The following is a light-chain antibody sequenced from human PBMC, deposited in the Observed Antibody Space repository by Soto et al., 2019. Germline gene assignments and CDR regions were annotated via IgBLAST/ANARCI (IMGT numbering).Light chain of an antibody. V-gene: IGLV4-60*02. J-gene: IGLJ3*02. CDR2: LEGSGSY. Sequence: QLVLTQSSSASASLGSSVKLSCTLSSGHSSYIIAWHQQQPGKAPRYLMKLEGSGSYNKGSGVPDRFSGSSSGADRYLTISNLHFEDEADYYCETWDSNTHKVFGGGTKLTVL. CDR1: SGHSSYI. CDR3: ETWDSNTHKV.